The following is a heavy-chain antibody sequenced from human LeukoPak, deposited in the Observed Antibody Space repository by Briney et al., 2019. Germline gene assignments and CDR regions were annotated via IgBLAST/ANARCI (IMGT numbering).Heavy chain of an antibody. V-gene: IGHV1-69*06. J-gene: IGHJ4*02. CDR1: RGTFNSFG. CDR3: ARDKGYSGYY. CDR2: IMPMFETA. Sequence: ASVKVSCKATRGTFNSFGMSWVRQAPGQGLEWMGRIMPMFETANYAQKLQGRVTFSAEKSTSTAYMELSSLTSDDTAVYYCARDKGYSGYYWGQGTLVTVSS. D-gene: IGHD5-12*01.